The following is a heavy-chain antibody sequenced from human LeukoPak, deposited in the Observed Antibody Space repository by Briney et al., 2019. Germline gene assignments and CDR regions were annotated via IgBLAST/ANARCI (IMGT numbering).Heavy chain of an antibody. D-gene: IGHD3-10*01. CDR2: INPSGGGT. V-gene: IGHV1-46*01. CDR1: GYTFTSYY. J-gene: IGHJ4*02. Sequence: ASVKVSCKASGYTFTSYYMHWVRQATGQGLAWMGIINPSGGGTSYAQKFQGRVTMTRDTSTSTVYMELSSLRSEDKAVYYCARYYYGSGTPPLDYWGQGTLVTVSS. CDR3: ARYYYGSGTPPLDY.